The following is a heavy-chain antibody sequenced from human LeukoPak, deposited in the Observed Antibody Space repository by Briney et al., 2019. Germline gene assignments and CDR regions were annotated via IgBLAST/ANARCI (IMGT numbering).Heavy chain of an antibody. J-gene: IGHJ4*02. V-gene: IGHV1-2*02. Sequence: GASVKVSCKASGYTFTGYYLHWVRQAPGQGLEWMGWINPNSGGTNHAQKFHGRVTMTRDTSISTAYMELSSLRSDDTAEYYCATGRLLEWFDYFDYWGQGTLVTVSS. CDR2: INPNSGGT. CDR3: ATGRLLEWFDYFDY. D-gene: IGHD3-3*01. CDR1: GYTFTGYY.